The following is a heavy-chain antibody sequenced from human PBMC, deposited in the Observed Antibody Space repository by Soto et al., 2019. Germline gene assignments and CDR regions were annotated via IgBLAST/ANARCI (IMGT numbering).Heavy chain of an antibody. D-gene: IGHD2-15*01. CDR2: ISHDESNR. CDR1: GFTFSDYA. J-gene: IGHJ6*02. Sequence: QVQLVESGGGVVQPGRSLRLSCAASGFTFSDYAMHWVRQAPGKGLEWVAFISHDESNRLYADSVKGRFSISRDNSKNMLFLQMNSLRPEDTAVYYCPRVGLSNRWTEALDVWGHGTTVTVSS. V-gene: IGHV3-30-3*01. CDR3: PRVGLSNRWTEALDV.